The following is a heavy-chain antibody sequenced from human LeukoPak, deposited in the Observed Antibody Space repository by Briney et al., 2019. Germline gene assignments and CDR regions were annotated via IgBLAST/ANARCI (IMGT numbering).Heavy chain of an antibody. Sequence: SETLSLTCAVSGGSISSSNWWSWVRQPPGKGLEWIGEIYHSGSTNYNPSLKSRVTISVDKSKNQFSLKLSSVTAADTAVYYCARDIWAFGQNYNWFDPWGQGTLVTVSS. V-gene: IGHV4-4*02. CDR1: GGSISSSNW. CDR2: IYHSGST. D-gene: IGHD1-7*01. CDR3: ARDIWAFGQNYNWFDP. J-gene: IGHJ5*02.